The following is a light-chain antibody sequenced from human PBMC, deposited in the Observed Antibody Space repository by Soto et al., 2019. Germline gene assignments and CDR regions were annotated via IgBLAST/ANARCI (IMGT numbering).Light chain of an antibody. V-gene: IGKV1-5*01. CDR3: LRYNAFSQT. J-gene: IGKJ1*01. CDR2: DAS. Sequence: DIQITQSPSTLSASVGDRVTITCRASQSMNDWLAWYQQKPGKLPKVLIYDASSLQSGVPSRFSGSGSGTEFTLTIGSLQPDDVATYYCLRYNAFSQTFGQGTKVEI. CDR1: QSMNDW.